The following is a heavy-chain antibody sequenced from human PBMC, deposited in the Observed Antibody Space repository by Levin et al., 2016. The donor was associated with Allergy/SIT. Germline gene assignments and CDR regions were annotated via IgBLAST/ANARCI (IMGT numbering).Heavy chain of an antibody. D-gene: IGHD1-26*01. CDR1: RFSFSSYA. CDR2: ISYDGSNK. Sequence: GESLKISCAASRFSFSSYAMHWVRQAPGKGLEWVAVISYDGSNKYYADSVKGRFTISRDDSKNTLYLQMNSLRAEGTAVYYCAREGVGATSPFDYWGQGTLVTVSS. J-gene: IGHJ4*02. V-gene: IGHV3-30-3*01. CDR3: AREGVGATSPFDY.